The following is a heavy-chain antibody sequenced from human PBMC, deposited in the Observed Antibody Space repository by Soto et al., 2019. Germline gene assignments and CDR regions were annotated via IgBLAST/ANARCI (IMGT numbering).Heavy chain of an antibody. CDR1: GYSFTTYW. CDR3: ARSPTVRVLHPGYFDS. J-gene: IGHJ4*02. D-gene: IGHD3-3*01. Sequence: PGESLKISCKGSGYSFTTYWIGWVRQMPGNGLEWMGVIYPGDSDTRYSPSFQGQVTISADKSISTAYLQWSSAKASDTAMYYRARSPTVRVLHPGYFDSWGQGTLVTVSS. CDR2: IYPGDSDT. V-gene: IGHV5-51*01.